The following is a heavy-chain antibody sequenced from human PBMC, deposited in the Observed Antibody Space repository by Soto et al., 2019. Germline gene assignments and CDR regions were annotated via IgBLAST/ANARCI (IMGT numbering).Heavy chain of an antibody. D-gene: IGHD1-26*01. V-gene: IGHV1-3*01. Sequence: ASVKVSCKASGYSFTSWTIHWVRQAPGKSLESMGWIDAGNGITKYSQKFQDRVTITRDTSASTAYMELNSLRSEDTAVYYCARWRRAFDSWGQGALVNVSA. CDR3: ARWRRAFDS. CDR2: IDAGNGIT. J-gene: IGHJ4*02. CDR1: GYSFTSWT.